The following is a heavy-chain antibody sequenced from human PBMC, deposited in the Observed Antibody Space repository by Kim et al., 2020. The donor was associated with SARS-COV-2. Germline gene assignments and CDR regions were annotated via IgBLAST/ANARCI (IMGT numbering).Heavy chain of an antibody. D-gene: IGHD6-6*01. CDR3: ARGSSGQYGMDV. Sequence: SETLSLTCTVSGGSINNYYWSWIRQPAGKGLEWIGRIFASGNTNYNPSLKSRVTMSVDTSKNQFSLILNSVIAADTAVYYCARGSSGQYGMDVWGQGTTVIVSS. CDR1: GGSINNYY. CDR2: IFASGNT. J-gene: IGHJ6*02. V-gene: IGHV4-4*07.